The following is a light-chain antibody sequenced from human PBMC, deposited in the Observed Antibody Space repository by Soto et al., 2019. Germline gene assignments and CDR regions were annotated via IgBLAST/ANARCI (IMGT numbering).Light chain of an antibody. J-gene: IGLJ2*01. CDR3: CSYAGSGTLV. CDR2: GGT. Sequence: QSVLTQPASVSGSPGQSITISCTGTSSDVGSYNLVSWYQQHPGKAPKLMIYGGTKRLSGLCNRFSGSKSGNTASLTISGLQAEDEADYYCCSYAGSGTLVFGGGTKLTVL. CDR1: SSDVGSYNL. V-gene: IGLV2-23*01.